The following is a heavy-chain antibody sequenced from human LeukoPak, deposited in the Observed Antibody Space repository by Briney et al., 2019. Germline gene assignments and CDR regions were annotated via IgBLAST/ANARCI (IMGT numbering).Heavy chain of an antibody. CDR2: ISYDGSNK. CDR3: AKASLLPWFGESPAENYFDY. Sequence: GGSLRLSCAASGFAFSSYGMHWVRQAPGKGLEWVAVISYDGSNKYYADSVKGRFTISRDNSKNTLYLQMNSLRAEDTAVYYCAKASLLPWFGESPAENYFDYWGQGTLVTVSS. D-gene: IGHD3-10*01. V-gene: IGHV3-30*18. CDR1: GFAFSSYG. J-gene: IGHJ4*02.